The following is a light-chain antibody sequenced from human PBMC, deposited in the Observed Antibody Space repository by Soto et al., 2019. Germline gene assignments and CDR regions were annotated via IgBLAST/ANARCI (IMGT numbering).Light chain of an antibody. V-gene: IGKV3-11*01. J-gene: IGKJ1*01. CDR3: QQRSNWPPWT. Sequence: EIVVTQSPATLSLSPGERATLSCRASQSVSSYLAWYQQKPGQAPRLLIYDASNRATGIPARFSGSGSGTDFTLTISSLEPEDFAVYYCQQRSNWPPWTFGQGTK. CDR1: QSVSSY. CDR2: DAS.